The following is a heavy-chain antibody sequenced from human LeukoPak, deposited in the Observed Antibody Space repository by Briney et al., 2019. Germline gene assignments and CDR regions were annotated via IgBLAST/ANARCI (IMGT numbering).Heavy chain of an antibody. Sequence: SETLSLSCAVPRGSISSYYRSWIRQPPGKGLEWISHIYYSESTNYNPSLKSRVTISVGTSKNQFSLKLSSVTAADTAVYYCAKAGPLGSSGATYEEDWGQGTLVTVSS. J-gene: IGHJ4*02. CDR2: IYYSEST. CDR1: RGSISSYY. CDR3: AKAGPLGSSGATYEED. V-gene: IGHV4-59*01. D-gene: IGHD6-19*01.